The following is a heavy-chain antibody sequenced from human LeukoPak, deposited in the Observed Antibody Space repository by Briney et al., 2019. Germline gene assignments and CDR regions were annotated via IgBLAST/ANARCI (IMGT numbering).Heavy chain of an antibody. J-gene: IGHJ4*02. V-gene: IGHV3-23*01. Sequence: GSLRLSCAAPGFTFSSYTMTWVRQAPGKGLEWVSVISGSGGTTNYADSVKGRFTISRDNSKNMLYLQMNSLRAEDTAVYYCAKGRTGYIPDYWGQGTPVTVSS. CDR3: AKGRTGYIPDY. D-gene: IGHD6-13*01. CDR2: ISGSGGTT. CDR1: GFTFSSYT.